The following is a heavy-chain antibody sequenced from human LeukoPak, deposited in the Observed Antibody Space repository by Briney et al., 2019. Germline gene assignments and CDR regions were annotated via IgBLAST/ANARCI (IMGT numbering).Heavy chain of an antibody. J-gene: IGHJ4*02. V-gene: IGHV3-48*03. CDR3: ARAGRGYYFDY. D-gene: IGHD3-10*01. CDR2: ISSSGSTI. Sequence: GGSLRLSCAASGFTFSSYEMNWVRQAPGKGLEWVSYISSSGSTIYYADPVKGRFTISRDNAKNSLYLQMNSLRAEDTAVYYCARAGRGYYFDYWGQGTLVTVSS. CDR1: GFTFSSYE.